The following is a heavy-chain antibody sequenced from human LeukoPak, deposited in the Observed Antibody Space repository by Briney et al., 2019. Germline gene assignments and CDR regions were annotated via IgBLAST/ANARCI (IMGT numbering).Heavy chain of an antibody. Sequence: PGGSLRLSCAASGFTFSSYGMHWVRQAPGKGLEWVAVISYDGSNKYYADSVKGRFTISRDNSKNTLYLQMDSLRAEDTAVYYCAKRLLDNYADALDIWGQGTMVTVSS. J-gene: IGHJ3*02. V-gene: IGHV3-30*18. D-gene: IGHD4-11*01. CDR2: ISYDGSNK. CDR3: AKRLLDNYADALDI. CDR1: GFTFSSYG.